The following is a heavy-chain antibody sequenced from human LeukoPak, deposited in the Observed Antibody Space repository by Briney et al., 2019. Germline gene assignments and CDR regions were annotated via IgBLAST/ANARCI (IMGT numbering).Heavy chain of an antibody. CDR3: ARGKYCSGGECYSVRTSYDRFDP. D-gene: IGHD2-15*01. CDR2: IIPMRNLA. J-gene: IGHJ5*02. Sequence: SVKVSCKASGADFNTHIINWVRQAPGPGLEWMGRIIPMRNLANYAHKFQGRVIITADKSRRTAYMELSSLTSDDTAVYYCARGKYCSGGECYSVRTSYDRFDPWGQGTVVSVSS. CDR1: GADFNTHI. V-gene: IGHV1-69*02.